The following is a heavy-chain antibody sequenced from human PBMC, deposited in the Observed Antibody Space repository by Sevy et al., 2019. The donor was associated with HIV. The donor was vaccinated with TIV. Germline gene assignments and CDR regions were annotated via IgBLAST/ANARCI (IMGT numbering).Heavy chain of an antibody. D-gene: IGHD6-13*01. CDR2: IWYDGSNK. CDR1: GFIFSSYG. J-gene: IGHJ5*02. CDR3: ASSQGGSSSGPLDT. Sequence: GGSLRLSCAASGFIFSSYGMNWVHQAPGKGLEWVAVIWYDGSNKYYADSVKGRFTISRDNSKNTLYLQMNSLRVEDMGVYYCASSQGGSSSGPLDTWGQGTLVTVSS. V-gene: IGHV3-33*01.